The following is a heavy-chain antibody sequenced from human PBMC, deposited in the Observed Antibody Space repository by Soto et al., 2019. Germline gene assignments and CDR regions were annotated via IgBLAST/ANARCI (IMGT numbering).Heavy chain of an antibody. D-gene: IGHD2-2*01. J-gene: IGHJ4*02. CDR1: GFSLSTSGVG. CDR3: AHIRPSRYQRNEFDY. V-gene: IGHV2-5*02. CDR2: IYWDDDK. Sequence: QITLKESGPTLVKPTQTLTLTCTFSGFSLSTSGVGVGWIRQPPGKALEWLALIYWDDDKRYSPSLKRRLTITKDTSKNQVVLTMTNMDPVDTATYYCAHIRPSRYQRNEFDYWGQGTLVTVSS.